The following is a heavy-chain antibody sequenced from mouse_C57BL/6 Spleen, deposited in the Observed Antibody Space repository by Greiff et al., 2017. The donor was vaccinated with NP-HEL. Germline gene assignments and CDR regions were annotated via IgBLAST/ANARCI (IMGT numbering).Heavy chain of an antibody. CDR1: GYAFSSSW. CDR3: ARAYYSNDFDY. CDR2: IYPGDGDT. D-gene: IGHD2-5*01. Sequence: QVQLQQSGPELVKPGASVKISCKASGYAFSSSWMNWVKQRPGKGLEWIGRIYPGDGDTNYNGKFKGKATLTADKSSSTAYMQLSSLTSEDSAVYFCARAYYSNDFDYWGQGTTLTVSS. V-gene: IGHV1-82*01. J-gene: IGHJ2*01.